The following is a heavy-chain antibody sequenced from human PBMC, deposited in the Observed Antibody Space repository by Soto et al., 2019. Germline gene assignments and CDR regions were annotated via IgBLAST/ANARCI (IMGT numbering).Heavy chain of an antibody. V-gene: IGHV3-23*01. Sequence: EVNLLESGGGVVQPGESLRISCVGSGFTFKNYAMTWVRQAPGKGLEWVSGTTGSGANKHYADSVRGRFTISRDNSKKTWYLEMKSLRVEDTAVYYCAKDGDFGEDGPAEYFEHWGQGTLVTVSS. D-gene: IGHD4-17*01. J-gene: IGHJ1*01. CDR2: TTGSGANK. CDR1: GFTFKNYA. CDR3: AKDGDFGEDGPAEYFEH.